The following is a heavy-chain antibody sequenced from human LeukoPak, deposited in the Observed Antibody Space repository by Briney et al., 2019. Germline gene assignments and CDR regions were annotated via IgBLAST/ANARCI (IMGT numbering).Heavy chain of an antibody. Sequence: PGGSLRLSCAASGFSFSNYWMTWVRRAPGKGLEWVAHINQDGSEEHYMDSVKARFTISRDNAKNSLSLQMNSLRAEDTAVYYCATSGYSSSWYDLSHYFDYWGQGTLVNVSS. CDR1: GFSFSNYW. CDR2: INQDGSEE. V-gene: IGHV3-7*03. J-gene: IGHJ4*02. CDR3: ATSGYSSSWYDLSHYFDY. D-gene: IGHD6-13*01.